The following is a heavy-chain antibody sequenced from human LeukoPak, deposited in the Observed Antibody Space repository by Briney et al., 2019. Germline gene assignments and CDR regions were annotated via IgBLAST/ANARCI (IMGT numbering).Heavy chain of an antibody. J-gene: IGHJ4*02. V-gene: IGHV3-7*01. CDR2: IKHDGSED. Sequence: GGSLRLPCAASGFTFSNYWMTWVRQAPGKGLEWVANIKHDGSEDYYLDSVKGRFTISRDNAKNSLFLQMNSLRAEDTAVYYCTREQDREASATVVGDYWGQGTLVTVSS. CDR1: GFTFSNYW. CDR3: TREQDREASATVVGDY. D-gene: IGHD4-23*01.